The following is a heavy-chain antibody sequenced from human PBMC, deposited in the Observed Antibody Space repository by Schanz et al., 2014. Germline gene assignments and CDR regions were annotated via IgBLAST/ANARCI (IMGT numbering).Heavy chain of an antibody. V-gene: IGHV1-18*04. J-gene: IGHJ4*02. Sequence: QLMQSGAEVRKPGASVKVSCKASGYTFTSYYMHWVRQAPGQGLEWMGSISVHNGNTNYADKFQGRVTMTTETSTSTAYMELSSLRSDDTAVYYCARAWTSSWFSYFDYCGQGTLVTVSP. CDR2: ISVHNGNT. D-gene: IGHD6-13*01. CDR3: ARAWTSSWFSYFDY. CDR1: GYTFTSYY.